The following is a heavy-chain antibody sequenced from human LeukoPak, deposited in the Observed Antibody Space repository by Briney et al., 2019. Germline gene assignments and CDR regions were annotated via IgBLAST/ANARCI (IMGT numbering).Heavy chain of an antibody. Sequence: GGSLRLSCAASGFTFSSYWMSWVRQAPGKGLEWVANIKQDGSEKYYVDSVKGRFTISRDNAKNSLYLQMNSLRAEDTALYYCAKGPYYYDSSGYINYFDYWGQGTLVTVSS. CDR2: IKQDGSEK. V-gene: IGHV3-7*03. D-gene: IGHD3-22*01. CDR3: AKGPYYYDSSGYINYFDY. J-gene: IGHJ4*02. CDR1: GFTFSSYW.